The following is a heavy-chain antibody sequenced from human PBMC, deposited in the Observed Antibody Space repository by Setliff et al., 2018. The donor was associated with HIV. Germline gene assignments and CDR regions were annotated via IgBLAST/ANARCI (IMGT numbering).Heavy chain of an antibody. CDR1: GFAFDNYC. Sequence: GGSLRLSCAASGFAFDNYCMTWVRQAPGKGLEWVSYISSSSSTIYYADSVKGRFTISRDNAKNSVHLQMTSLRAEDTAVYYCASSGSGSYINWFGPWGQGTLVTVSS. V-gene: IGHV3-48*01. CDR2: ISSSSSTI. J-gene: IGHJ5*02. D-gene: IGHD3-10*01. CDR3: ASSGSGSYINWFGP.